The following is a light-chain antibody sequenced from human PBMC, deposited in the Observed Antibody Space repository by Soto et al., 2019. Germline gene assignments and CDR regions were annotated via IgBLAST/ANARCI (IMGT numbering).Light chain of an antibody. CDR2: GAS. CDR3: QQYYNWPRT. V-gene: IGKV3-15*01. J-gene: IGKJ5*01. CDR1: QSVSSSY. Sequence: EIVLTQSPGTLSLSPGERATLSFRASQSVSSSYLAWYQQKPGQAPRLLFYGASTGATGLPARFSGSGSGTEFTLAINSLQAEDCAVYYCQQYYNWPRTFGQGTRLAIK.